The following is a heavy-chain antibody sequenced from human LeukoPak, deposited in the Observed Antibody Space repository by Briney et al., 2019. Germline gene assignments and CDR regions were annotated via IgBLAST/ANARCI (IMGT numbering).Heavy chain of an antibody. CDR2: ISGSGGST. V-gene: IGHV3-23*01. J-gene: IGHJ4*02. CDR1: GGTFSSYA. D-gene: IGHD4-17*01. Sequence: SCKASGGTFSSYAMSWVRQAPGKGLEWVSAISGSGGSTYYADSVKGRFTISRDNSKNTLYLQMNSLRAEDTAVYYCAKHRPTVTRYFDYWGQGTLVTVSS. CDR3: AKHRPTVTRYFDY.